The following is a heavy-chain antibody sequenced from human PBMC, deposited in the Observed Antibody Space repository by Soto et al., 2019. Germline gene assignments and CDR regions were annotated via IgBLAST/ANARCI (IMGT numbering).Heavy chain of an antibody. J-gene: IGHJ6*02. D-gene: IGHD3-22*01. CDR1: EFTISNHA. CDR2: ISGSGGST. CDR3: FWFQYDSGVGVYYWGMDV. V-gene: IGHV3-23*01. Sequence: HPNTASEFTISNHASRRILKTPMKGLEWVSAISGSGGSTYYADSVKGRFTISRDNSMNTLYLQMNSLKTEDTAVYYCFWFQYDSGVGVYYWGMDVWGQG.